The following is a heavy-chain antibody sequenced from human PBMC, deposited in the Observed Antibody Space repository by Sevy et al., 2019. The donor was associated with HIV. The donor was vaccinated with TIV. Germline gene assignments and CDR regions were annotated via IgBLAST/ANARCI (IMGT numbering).Heavy chain of an antibody. CDR1: GFIFGDYA. Sequence: GGSLRLSCTASGFIFGDYAMSWVRQAPGKGLEWVAFLKHSAYGGTLDYAASVKGRFTISRDDSKSVAHLQMNDLKTVDTAIYYCTRWKGARAIFDYWGQGALVTVSS. D-gene: IGHD1-1*01. CDR2: LKHSAYGGTL. CDR3: TRWKGARAIFDY. V-gene: IGHV3-49*04. J-gene: IGHJ4*02.